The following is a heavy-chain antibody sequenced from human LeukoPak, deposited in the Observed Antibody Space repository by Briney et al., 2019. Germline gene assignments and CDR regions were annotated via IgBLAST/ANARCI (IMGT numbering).Heavy chain of an antibody. CDR2: INHSGST. CDR3: ARHRFFYGSGRHNYFDP. Sequence: PSETLSLTCAVYGGSFSGYYWSWIRQPPGKGLEWIGEINHSGSTNYNPSLKSRVIISLDTSKNQFSLKLSSVTAADTAIYYCARHRFFYGSGRHNYFDPWGQGTLVTVSS. D-gene: IGHD3-10*01. J-gene: IGHJ5*02. V-gene: IGHV4-34*01. CDR1: GGSFSGYY.